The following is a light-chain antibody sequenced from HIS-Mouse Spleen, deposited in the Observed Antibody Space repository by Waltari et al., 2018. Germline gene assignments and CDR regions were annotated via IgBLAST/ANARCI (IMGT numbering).Light chain of an antibody. CDR1: QDISND. V-gene: IGKV1-33*01. Sequence: DIQMTQSPSSLSASLGDRVTITCQASQDISNDLNWYQQKPGKAPKLLIYDASKLETGVPSRFSGSGSGTDFTFTISSLQPEDIATYYCQQYDNLHRLTFGPGTKVDIK. J-gene: IGKJ3*01. CDR2: DAS. CDR3: QQYDNLHRLT.